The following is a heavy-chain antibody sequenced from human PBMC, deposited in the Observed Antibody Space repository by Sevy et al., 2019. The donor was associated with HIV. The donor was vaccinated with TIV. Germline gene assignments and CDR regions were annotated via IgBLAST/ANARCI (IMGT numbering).Heavy chain of an antibody. CDR2: IYTSGST. J-gene: IGHJ5*02. Sequence: SETLSLTCTVSGGSISSYYWSWIRQPAGKGLEWIGRIYTSGSTNYNPSLKSRVTMSVDTSKNQFSLKLSSVTAADTAVYYCVRDVVGIVVVPAAIKTPNWFDPWGQGTLVTVSS. CDR1: GGSISSYY. CDR3: VRDVVGIVVVPAAIKTPNWFDP. D-gene: IGHD2-2*03. V-gene: IGHV4-4*07.